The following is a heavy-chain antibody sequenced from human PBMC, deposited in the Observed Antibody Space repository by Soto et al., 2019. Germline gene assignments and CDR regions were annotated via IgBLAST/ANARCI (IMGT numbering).Heavy chain of an antibody. CDR3: ARELSGYYGSRWFDP. V-gene: IGHV4-31*03. J-gene: IGHJ5*02. Sequence: SETLSLTCTVSGGSISSGGYYWSWIRQHPGKGLEWIGSISYSGSTYYNPSLKSRVTISVDTSKNQFSLKLSSVTAADTAVYSSARELSGYYGSRWFDPWGQGTLVTVSS. CDR2: ISYSGST. CDR1: GGSISSGGYY. D-gene: IGHD3-3*01.